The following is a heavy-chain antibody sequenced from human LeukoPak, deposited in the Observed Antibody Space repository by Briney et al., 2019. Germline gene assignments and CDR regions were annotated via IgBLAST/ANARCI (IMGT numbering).Heavy chain of an antibody. CDR1: GFTFSSYA. Sequence: GGSLRLSCAASGFTFSSYAMHWVRQAPGKGLEWVAVISYDGSNKYYADSVKGRFTISRDNSKNTLYLQMNSLRAEDTAVYYCARAHYSGLYFRGSSWNHYGMDVWGQGTTVTVSS. CDR2: ISYDGSNK. D-gene: IGHD6-13*01. J-gene: IGHJ6*02. V-gene: IGHV3-30-3*01. CDR3: ARAHYSGLYFRGSSWNHYGMDV.